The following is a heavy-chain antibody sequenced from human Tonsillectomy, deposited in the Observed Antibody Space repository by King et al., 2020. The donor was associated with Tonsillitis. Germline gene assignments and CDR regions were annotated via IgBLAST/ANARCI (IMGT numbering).Heavy chain of an antibody. Sequence: VQLQQWGAGLLKPSETLSLTCAVYGGSFSGYYWSWIRQPPGKGLEWIGEINHSGSTNYNPSLKSRVTISVDTSKNQFSLKLSSVTAADTAVYYCARDYTGPYYYYYMDVWGNGTTVTVSS. D-gene: IGHD3-16*01. CDR3: ARDYTGPYYYYYMDV. J-gene: IGHJ6*03. V-gene: IGHV4-34*01. CDR2: INHSGST. CDR1: GGSFSGYY.